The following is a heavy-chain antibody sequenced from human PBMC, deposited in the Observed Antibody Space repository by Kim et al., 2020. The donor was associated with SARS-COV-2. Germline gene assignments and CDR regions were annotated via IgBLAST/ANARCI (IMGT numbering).Heavy chain of an antibody. CDR3: ARSPLRGYSGYVSSY. Sequence: GGSLRLSCAASGFTFSSYWMSWVRQAPGKGLEGVANIKQDGSEKYYVDSVKGRFTISRDNAKNSLYLQMNSLRAEDTAVYYCARSPLRGYSGYVSSYCGQGTLVTVSS. CDR2: IKQDGSEK. V-gene: IGHV3-7*03. D-gene: IGHD5-12*01. J-gene: IGHJ4*02. CDR1: GFTFSSYW.